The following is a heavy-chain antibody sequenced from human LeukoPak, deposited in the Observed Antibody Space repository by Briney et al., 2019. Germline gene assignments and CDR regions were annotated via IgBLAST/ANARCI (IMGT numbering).Heavy chain of an antibody. CDR1: GGSISSSSYY. Sequence: SETLSLTCTVSGGSISSSSYYWGWIRQPPGKGLEWIGSIYYSGSTYYNPSLKSRVTIPVDTSKNQFSLKLSSVTAADTAVYYCARAIRIAVAGNPFDYWGQGTLVTVSS. CDR3: ARAIRIAVAGNPFDY. D-gene: IGHD6-19*01. J-gene: IGHJ4*02. V-gene: IGHV4-39*07. CDR2: IYYSGST.